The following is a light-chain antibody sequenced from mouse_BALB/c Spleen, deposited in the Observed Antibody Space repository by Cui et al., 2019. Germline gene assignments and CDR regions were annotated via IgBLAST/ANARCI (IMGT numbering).Light chain of an antibody. CDR1: QSIGTS. CDR3: QQSNSWPTWT. Sequence: DILLTQSPAILSVSPGERVSFSCRASQSIGTSIHWYQQRTNGSPRLLIKYASESISGIPSRFSGSGSGTDFTLSINSVESEDIADYYCQQSNSWPTWTFGGGTKLEIK. J-gene: IGKJ1*01. CDR2: YAS. V-gene: IGKV5-48*01.